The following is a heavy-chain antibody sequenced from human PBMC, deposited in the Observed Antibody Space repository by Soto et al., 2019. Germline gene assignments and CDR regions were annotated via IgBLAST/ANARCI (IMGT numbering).Heavy chain of an antibody. CDR3: ARSDCSGGSCPFDY. CDR1: GGSISSSSYY. J-gene: IGHJ4*02. V-gene: IGHV4-39*01. Sequence: QLQLQESGPGLVKPSETLSLTCTVSGGSISSSSYYWGWIRQPPGKGLEWIGSIYYSGSTYYNPSLKSRVTISVDTSKNQFSPKLSSVTAADTAVYYCARSDCSGGSCPFDYWGQGTLVTVSS. CDR2: IYYSGST. D-gene: IGHD2-15*01.